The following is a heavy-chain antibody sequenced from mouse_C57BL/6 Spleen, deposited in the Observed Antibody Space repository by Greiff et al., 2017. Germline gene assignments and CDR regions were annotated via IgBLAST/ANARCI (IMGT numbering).Heavy chain of an antibody. CDR1: GYTFTSYW. CDR2: IYPSDSET. CDR3: ARTAQAFDY. V-gene: IGHV1-61*01. J-gene: IGHJ2*01. Sequence: QVQLQQPGAELVRPGSSVKLSCKASGYTFTSYWMAWVKQRPGQGLEWIGNIYPSDSETHYNQKFKDKATLTVDKSSSTAYMQLISLTSEDSAVYYCARTAQAFDYWGQGTTLAVSS. D-gene: IGHD3-2*02.